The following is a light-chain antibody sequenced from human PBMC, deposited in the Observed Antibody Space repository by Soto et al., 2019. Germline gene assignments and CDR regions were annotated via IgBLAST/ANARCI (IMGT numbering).Light chain of an antibody. Sequence: QSVLTQPASVSGSPGQSITISCTGTSSDVGSYNLVSWYQQHPGKAPKLMIYEDSKRPSGVSNRFSGSKSGNTASLTISGLQADDESDYYCCSYAGSSTYVFGTGSKVTVL. V-gene: IGLV2-23*01. J-gene: IGLJ1*01. CDR3: CSYAGSSTYV. CDR2: EDS. CDR1: SSDVGSYNL.